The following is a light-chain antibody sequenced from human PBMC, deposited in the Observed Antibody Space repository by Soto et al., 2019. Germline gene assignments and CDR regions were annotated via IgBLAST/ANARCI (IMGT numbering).Light chain of an antibody. CDR1: RSISIY. J-gene: IGKJ1*01. CDR3: QQSHSTPSWT. CDR2: AAS. V-gene: IGKV1-39*01. Sequence: DIQMTQSHSSLSASVGDRFTITCRASRSISIYLNWYQQRPGKAPKLLIYAASSLQSGVPSRFSGSGSGTDFTLTISSLQPEDFATYYCQQSHSTPSWTFGQGTKVDIK.